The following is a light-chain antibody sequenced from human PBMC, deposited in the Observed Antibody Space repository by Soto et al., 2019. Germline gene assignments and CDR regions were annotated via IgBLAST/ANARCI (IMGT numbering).Light chain of an antibody. Sequence: EIVLTQSPATLSLSPGERATLSCRASQSVSSSLDWYQQKPGQAPRLLIYGVSNRATGISARFSASGSGTDFTLTISTLEPEDFAVYYCQQHSNWPYTFGQGTKLEIK. CDR2: GVS. J-gene: IGKJ2*01. V-gene: IGKV3-11*01. CDR1: QSVSSS. CDR3: QQHSNWPYT.